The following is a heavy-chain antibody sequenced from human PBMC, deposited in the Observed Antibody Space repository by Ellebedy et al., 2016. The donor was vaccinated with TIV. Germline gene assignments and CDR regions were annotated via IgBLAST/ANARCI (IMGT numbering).Heavy chain of an antibody. D-gene: IGHD3/OR15-3a*01. CDR1: GFTVSGNY. J-gene: IGHJ4*02. CDR3: ARVDLGLAFDY. CDR2: IYSGGST. V-gene: IGHV3-53*01. Sequence: GGSLRLSCTVSGFTVSGNYMSWVRQAPGKGLEWVSIIYSGGSTYYADSVKGRFTISRDNSRNTVYLQMNSVRAEDTAVYYCARVDLGLAFDYWGRGTLVTVSS.